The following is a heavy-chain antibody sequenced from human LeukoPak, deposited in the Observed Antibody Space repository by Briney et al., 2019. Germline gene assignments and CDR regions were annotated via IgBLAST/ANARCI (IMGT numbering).Heavy chain of an antibody. J-gene: IGHJ4*02. CDR1: GFAFSTDW. Sequence: GGSLRLSCAASGFAFSTDWMHWVRHAPGKGLVWVSHIKTDGSSTTYADSVKGRFTISRDNAKNTLYLQMNSLRAEDTAVYYCARDRGYTQDYWGQGTLVTVSS. CDR2: IKTDGSST. CDR3: ARDRGYTQDY. V-gene: IGHV3-74*01. D-gene: IGHD5-12*01.